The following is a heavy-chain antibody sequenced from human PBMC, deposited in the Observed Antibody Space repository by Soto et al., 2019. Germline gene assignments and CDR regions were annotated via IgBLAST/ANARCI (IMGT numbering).Heavy chain of an antibody. CDR2: IIPILGIA. J-gene: IGHJ5*02. Sequence: QVQLVQSGAEVKKPGSSVKVSCKASGGTFSSYTISWVRQAPGQGLEWMGRIIPILGIANYAQKFQGRVTITADKSTSTAYMELSSLRSEDTAVYYCARASKDYGDNFPMWFDPWGQGTLVTVSS. D-gene: IGHD4-17*01. CDR1: GGTFSSYT. V-gene: IGHV1-69*02. CDR3: ARASKDYGDNFPMWFDP.